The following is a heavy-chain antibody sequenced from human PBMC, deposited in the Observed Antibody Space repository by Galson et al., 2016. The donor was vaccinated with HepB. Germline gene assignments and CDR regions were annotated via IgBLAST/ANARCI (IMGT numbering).Heavy chain of an antibody. J-gene: IGHJ4*02. Sequence: SLRLSCAASGFIFRKYDMYWVRQAPGKGLECVGFISYDGSHNYYADSVRGRFTISRDNSKNTMYLQMSGLRTDDTAVYFCAREIVGDSGLQIWGDNSYIDYWGQGTLVTVSS. CDR1: GFIFRKYD. V-gene: IGHV3-30*04. CDR3: AREIVGDSGLQIWGDNSYIDY. CDR2: ISYDGSHN. D-gene: IGHD2-21*01.